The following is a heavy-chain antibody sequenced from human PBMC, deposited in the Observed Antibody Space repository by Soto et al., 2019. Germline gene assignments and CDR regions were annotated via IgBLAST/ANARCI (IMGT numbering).Heavy chain of an antibody. CDR3: ATLDTAEIQTAAY. CDR2: IDNDGIST. J-gene: IGHJ4*02. V-gene: IGHV3-74*01. Sequence: PGGSLRLSCAASGFTFSTYWMHWVRQVPGKGLVWVSHIDNDGISTTYADSVKGRFTISRDNAKNSLYLQMNSLRVEDTAVYYCATLDTAEIQTAAYWGQGTLVTVSS. D-gene: IGHD2-15*01. CDR1: GFTFSTYW.